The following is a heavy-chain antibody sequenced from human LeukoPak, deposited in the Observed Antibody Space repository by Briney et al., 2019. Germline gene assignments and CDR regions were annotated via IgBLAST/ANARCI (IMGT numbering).Heavy chain of an antibody. CDR1: GYTFSSYW. J-gene: IGHJ5*02. CDR2: INSDGSGT. CDR3: AREVSGDPWYNWFDP. D-gene: IGHD4-17*01. V-gene: IGHV3-74*01. Sequence: PGRCLRLACAASGYTFSSYWMHWVRQTSGKGLVSVSRINSDGSGTRYADSVKGRFTISRDNAKNTLYLQMNSLRADDTAVYYCAREVSGDPWYNWFDPWGQGTLVTVSS.